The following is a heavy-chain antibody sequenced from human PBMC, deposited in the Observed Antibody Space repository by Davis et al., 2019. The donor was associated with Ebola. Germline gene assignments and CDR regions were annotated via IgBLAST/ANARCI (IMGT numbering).Heavy chain of an antibody. Sequence: SVKVSCKASGYTFTGYYLHWVRQAPGQGLEWMGRIKPYSGSTNYAEKFQGRVTMTRDTSISTAYMELSRLRSDDTAVYYCASFIDAFDIWGQGTMVTVSS. CDR3: ASFIDAFDI. J-gene: IGHJ3*02. V-gene: IGHV1-2*06. CDR2: IKPYSGST. CDR1: GYTFTGYY.